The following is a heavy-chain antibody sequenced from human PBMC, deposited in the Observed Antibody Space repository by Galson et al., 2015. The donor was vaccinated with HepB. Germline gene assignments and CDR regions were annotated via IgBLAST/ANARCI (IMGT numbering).Heavy chain of an antibody. J-gene: IGHJ5*02. CDR3: ARATLGWFDP. D-gene: IGHD2/OR15-2a*01. CDR1: TFIFSTYS. V-gene: IGHV3-48*04. Sequence: SLRLSCAASTFIFSTYSMNWVRQAPGKGLEWVSYISSSGGTVYYADSVKGRFTISRDNAKNSLYLHMNRLRAEDTAVYYCARATLGWFDPWGQGTLVTVSS. CDR2: ISSSGGTV.